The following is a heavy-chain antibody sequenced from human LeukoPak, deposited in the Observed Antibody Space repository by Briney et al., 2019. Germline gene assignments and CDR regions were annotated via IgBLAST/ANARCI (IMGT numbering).Heavy chain of an antibody. CDR3: ARISIFGEVDDY. V-gene: IGHV1-8*01. J-gene: IGHJ4*02. Sequence: ASVKVFCKASGYTFTSYDINWVRQATGQGLEWMGWMNPNSGNAGYAQKFQGRVTMTRNTSISTAYMELSSLRSEDTAVYYCARISIFGEVDDYWGQGTLVTVSS. CDR1: GYTFTSYD. D-gene: IGHD3-3*01. CDR2: MNPNSGNA.